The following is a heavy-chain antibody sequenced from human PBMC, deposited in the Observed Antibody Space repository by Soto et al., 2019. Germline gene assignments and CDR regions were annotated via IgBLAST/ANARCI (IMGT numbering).Heavy chain of an antibody. J-gene: IGHJ6*02. CDR3: ASLPFIAARQPQRVIYYYYYGMDV. D-gene: IGHD6-6*01. V-gene: IGHV4-34*01. Sequence: SETLSLTCAVYGGSFSGYYWSWIRQPPGKGLEWIGEINHSGSTNYNPSLKSRVTISVDTSKNQFSLKLSSVTAADTAVYYCASLPFIAARQPQRVIYYYYYGMDVWGQGTTVTVSS. CDR1: GGSFSGYY. CDR2: INHSGST.